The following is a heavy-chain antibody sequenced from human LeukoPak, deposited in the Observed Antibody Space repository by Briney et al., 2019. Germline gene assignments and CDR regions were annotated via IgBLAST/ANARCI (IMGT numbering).Heavy chain of an antibody. CDR1: GGSFSGYY. Sequence: SETLSLTCAVYGGSFSGYYWSWIRQPPGNGLEWIGEINHIGSTNYNPSPKSRVTIAVDTSKNQFSLKLNSLTAADTAVYYCARGYGNYGGFDYWGQGTLVTVSS. V-gene: IGHV4-34*01. CDR2: INHIGST. D-gene: IGHD4-11*01. CDR3: ARGYGNYGGFDY. J-gene: IGHJ4*02.